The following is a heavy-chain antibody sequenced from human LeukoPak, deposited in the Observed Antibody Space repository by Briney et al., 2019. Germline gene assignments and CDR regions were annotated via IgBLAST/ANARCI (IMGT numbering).Heavy chain of an antibody. J-gene: IGHJ4*02. Sequence: GGSLRLSCAASGFTFSNYAMSWVRQVPGKGLEWVSSISGGGGRRYIHTYYSDSVEGRFTISRDNSKNTLYLQMNSLRAEDTAVYFCAKDRSPFEYWGQGTLVTVSS. CDR2: ISGGGGRRYIHT. CDR3: AKDRSPFEY. V-gene: IGHV3-23*01. CDR1: GFTFSNYA.